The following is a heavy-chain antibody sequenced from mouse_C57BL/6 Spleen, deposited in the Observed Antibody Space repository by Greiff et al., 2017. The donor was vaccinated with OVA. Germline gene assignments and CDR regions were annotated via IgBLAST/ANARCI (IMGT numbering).Heavy chain of an antibody. D-gene: IGHD2-3*01. CDR1: GYTFTSYW. CDR2: IHPNSGST. Sequence: VQLQQPGAELVKPGASVKLSCKASGYTFTSYWMHWVKQRPGQGLEWIGMIHPNSGSTNYNEKFKSKATLTVDKSSSTAYMQLSSLTSEDSAVNYCAGRGWLLHFGYWGQGTTLTVSS. V-gene: IGHV1-64*01. CDR3: AGRGWLLHFGY. J-gene: IGHJ2*01.